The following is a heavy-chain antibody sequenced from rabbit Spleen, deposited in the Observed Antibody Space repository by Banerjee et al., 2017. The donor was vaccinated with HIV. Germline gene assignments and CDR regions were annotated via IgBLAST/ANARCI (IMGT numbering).Heavy chain of an antibody. CDR2: ISTGTNGSI. CDR3: ARAQNSTWDYKL. CDR1: GFSFSGSNY. J-gene: IGHJ4*01. V-gene: IGHV1S45*01. D-gene: IGHD7-1*01. Sequence: QEQLVESGGDLVKPEGSLTLNCTASGFSFSGSNYMCWVRQAPGKRLEWIACISTGTNGSIFYATWATGRFTISKTSSTTVTLQVTSLTAADTATYFCARAQNSTWDYKLWGPCSLVTVS.